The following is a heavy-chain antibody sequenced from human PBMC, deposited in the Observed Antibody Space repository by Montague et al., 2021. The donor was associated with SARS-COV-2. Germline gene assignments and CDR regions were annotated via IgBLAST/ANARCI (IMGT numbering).Heavy chain of an antibody. CDR1: GGSFSGYY. J-gene: IGHJ6*02. CDR2: INHSGST. CDR3: ARVRAVPAAMRIFSLGRSYYGMDV. Sequence: SETLSLTCAVYGGSFSGYYWSWIRQPPGKGLEWIGEINHSGSTNYNPSLKSRVTISVDTSKNQFSLKLSSVTAADMAVYYRARVRAVPAAMRIFSLGRSYYGMDVWGQGTTVTVSS. V-gene: IGHV4-34*01. D-gene: IGHD2-2*01.